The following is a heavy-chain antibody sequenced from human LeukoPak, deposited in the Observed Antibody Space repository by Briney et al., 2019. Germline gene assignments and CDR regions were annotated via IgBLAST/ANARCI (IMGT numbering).Heavy chain of an antibody. CDR2: FHYSGSI. Sequence: SETLSLTCTVSSGSITTYYWSWIRQPPGKGLEWIGYFHYSGSINYNPSLKSRVTISLDTSKNQFSLKLTSVTAADTAVYYCARHLSRFDPWGQGTLVTVSS. V-gene: IGHV4-59*08. CDR3: ARHLSRFDP. CDR1: SGSITTYY. J-gene: IGHJ5*02.